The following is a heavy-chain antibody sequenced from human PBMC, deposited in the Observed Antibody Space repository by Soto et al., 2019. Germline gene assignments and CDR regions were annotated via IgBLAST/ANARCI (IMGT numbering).Heavy chain of an antibody. V-gene: IGHV4-4*07. CDR1: GASISGFY. J-gene: IGHJ5*02. CDR3: VRNRPKTLGDWFDP. Sequence: LETLSRTCTVSGASISGFYWSWIRKSAGKGLEWIGRIYATGTTDYNPSLKSRVMMSVDTTKKQFSLKFRSVTAADTAVYYCVRNRPKTLGDWFDPWAQG. CDR2: IYATGTT.